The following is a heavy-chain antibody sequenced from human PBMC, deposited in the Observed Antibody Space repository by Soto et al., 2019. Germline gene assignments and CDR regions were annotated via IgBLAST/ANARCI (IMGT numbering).Heavy chain of an antibody. Sequence: ASVKVSCKASGYIFTSNGFSWVRQAPGQGLEWMGWISTHNDKTNYAQKLQDRITMTTDTSTSTAYMELRSLRSDDTAMYYCARAEGSGTYYYYFEYWGQGTLVTVSS. CDR2: ISTHNDKT. CDR3: ARAEGSGTYYYYFEY. D-gene: IGHD3-10*01. V-gene: IGHV1-18*01. J-gene: IGHJ4*02. CDR1: GYIFTSNG.